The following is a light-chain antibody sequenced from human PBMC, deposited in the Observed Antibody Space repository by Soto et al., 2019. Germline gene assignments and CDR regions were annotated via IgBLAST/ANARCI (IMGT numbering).Light chain of an antibody. J-gene: IGKJ5*01. CDR2: DAS. V-gene: IGKV1-33*01. Sequence: DIQMTQSPSSLSASVGARVTITCQTSQDISNDLNWYQQKPGKAPKRLIYDASNLETWVASRCSRGGSGTDVTFTISSLQPEDIATYYCQQYDNLTQAFGQGTLLEIK. CDR1: QDISND. CDR3: QQYDNLTQA.